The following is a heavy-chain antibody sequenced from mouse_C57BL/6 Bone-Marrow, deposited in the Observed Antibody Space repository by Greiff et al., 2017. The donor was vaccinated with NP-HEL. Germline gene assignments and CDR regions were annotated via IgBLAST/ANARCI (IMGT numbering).Heavy chain of an antibody. V-gene: IGHV14-1*01. CDR1: GFNIKDYY. Sequence: VQLKESGAELVRPGASVKLSCTASGFNIKDYYMHWVKQRPEQGLEWIGRIDPEAGYTECAPKFQGKATMTADTSSNPAYLQLSSLTSEDTAVYYCTSQLGGWFAYWGQGTLVTVSA. D-gene: IGHD4-1*02. J-gene: IGHJ3*01. CDR2: IDPEAGYT. CDR3: TSQLGGWFAY.